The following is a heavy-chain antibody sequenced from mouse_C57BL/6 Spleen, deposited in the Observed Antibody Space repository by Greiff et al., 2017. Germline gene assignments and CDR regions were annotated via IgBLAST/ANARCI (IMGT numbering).Heavy chain of an antibody. Sequence: QVQLQQPGAELVKPGASVKLSCKASGYTFTSYWMQWVKQRPGQGLEWIGEIDPSDSYTNYNQKFKGKATLTVDTYSSPAYMQLSSLTSEDSAVYYCARDWYIDVWGTGTTVTVSS. V-gene: IGHV1-50*01. J-gene: IGHJ1*03. CDR1: GYTFTSYW. CDR3: ARDWYIDV. CDR2: IDPSDSYT.